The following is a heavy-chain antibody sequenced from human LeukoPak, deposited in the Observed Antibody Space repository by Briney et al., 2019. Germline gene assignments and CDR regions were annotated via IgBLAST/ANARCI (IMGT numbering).Heavy chain of an antibody. CDR1: GFSLSTSGVG. CDR3: AHSGTVTTPHDAFDI. Sequence: SGPTLVNPTQTLTLTCTFSGFSLSTSGVGVGWIRQPPGKALEWLALIYWNDDKRYSPSLKSRLTITKDTSKNQVVLTMTNMDPVNTATYYCAHSGTVTTPHDAFDIWGQGTMVTVSS. V-gene: IGHV2-5*01. D-gene: IGHD4-17*01. CDR2: IYWNDDK. J-gene: IGHJ3*02.